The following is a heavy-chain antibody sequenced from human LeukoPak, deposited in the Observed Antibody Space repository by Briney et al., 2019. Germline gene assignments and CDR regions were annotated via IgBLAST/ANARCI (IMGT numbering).Heavy chain of an antibody. CDR2: IYPDDSDT. Sequence: GESLKISCKGSGYSFTNYWIGWVRQMPGKGLEWMGIIYPDDSDTRYSPSLQGQVSISADKSISTAYLQWSSLKASDTAMYYCARRGHGDYDYYFDYWGQGTLVTVSS. CDR3: ARRGHGDYDYYFDY. CDR1: GYSFTNYW. J-gene: IGHJ4*02. D-gene: IGHD4-17*01. V-gene: IGHV5-51*01.